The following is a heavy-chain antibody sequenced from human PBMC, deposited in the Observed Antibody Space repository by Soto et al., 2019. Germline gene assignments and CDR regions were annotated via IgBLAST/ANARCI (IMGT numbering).Heavy chain of an antibody. Sequence: QMQLQESGPGLVKPSETLSLACTVSGGSVSSPQYFWSWIRQPPGKGLEWVAYIYNTGKTNYNPSLKSRAPISVDTAKNQCSLNRTSVTGADSAVYFCARTVMPVGNLPAFDHWGQGVLVTVST. V-gene: IGHV4-61*01. J-gene: IGHJ4*02. CDR1: GGSVSSPQYF. CDR2: IYNTGKT. D-gene: IGHD7-27*01. CDR3: ARTVMPVGNLPAFDH.